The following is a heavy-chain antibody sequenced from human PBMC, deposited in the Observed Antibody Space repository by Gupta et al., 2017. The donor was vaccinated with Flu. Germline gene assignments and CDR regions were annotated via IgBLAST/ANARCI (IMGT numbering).Heavy chain of an antibody. Sequence: GLEWMGWMNPNSGNTGYAQKFQGRVTMTRNTSISTAYMELSSLRSEDTAVYYCARGKYQPAVHRGYYYYMDVWGKGTTVTVSS. J-gene: IGHJ6*03. V-gene: IGHV1-8*01. CDR3: ARGKYQPAVHRGYYYYMDV. D-gene: IGHD2-2*01. CDR2: MNPNSGNT.